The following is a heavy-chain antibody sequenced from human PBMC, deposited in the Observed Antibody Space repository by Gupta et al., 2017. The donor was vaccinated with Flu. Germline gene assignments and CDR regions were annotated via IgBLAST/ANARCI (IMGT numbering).Heavy chain of an antibody. CDR3: SIKLYGGKQFDY. Sequence: ILIIYPGDSDTRYSPSFQGQVTISADKSISTAYLQWSSLKASDTAMYYCSIKLYGGKQFDYWGQGTLVTVSS. D-gene: IGHD4-17*01. V-gene: IGHV5-51*01. J-gene: IGHJ4*02. CDR2: IYPGDSDT.